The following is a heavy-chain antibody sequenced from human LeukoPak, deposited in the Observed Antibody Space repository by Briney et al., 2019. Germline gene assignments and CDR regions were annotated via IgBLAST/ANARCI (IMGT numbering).Heavy chain of an antibody. CDR1: GYTFTSYY. Sequence: ASVKVSCKASGYTFTSYYMHWVRQAPGQGLEWMGIINPSGGSTSYAQKFQGRVTMTRDTSTSTVYMELSSLRSEDTALYYCAREVDDYGDYGVPPLLNYFDYWGQGTLVTVSS. CDR3: AREVDDYGDYGVPPLLNYFDY. D-gene: IGHD4-17*01. J-gene: IGHJ4*02. V-gene: IGHV1-46*03. CDR2: INPSGGST.